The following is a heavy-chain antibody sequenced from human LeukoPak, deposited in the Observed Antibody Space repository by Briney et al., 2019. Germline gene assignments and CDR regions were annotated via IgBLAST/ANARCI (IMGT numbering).Heavy chain of an antibody. D-gene: IGHD4-17*01. CDR1: GGSISSGDYY. J-gene: IGHJ4*02. CDR2: IYYSGST. Sequence: SQTLSLTCTVSGGSISSGDYYWSWTRQPPGKGLEWIGYIYYSGSTYYNPSLKSRVTISVDTSKNQFSLKLSSVTAADTAVYYCARDSNGDPHFFDXXXQGTLXTVXS. V-gene: IGHV4-30-4*01. CDR3: ARDSNGDPHFFDX.